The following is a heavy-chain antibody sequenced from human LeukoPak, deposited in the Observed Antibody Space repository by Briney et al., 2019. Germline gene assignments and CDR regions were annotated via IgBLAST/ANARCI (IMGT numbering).Heavy chain of an antibody. D-gene: IGHD3-9*01. CDR2: ISGSGGST. CDR1: GFTFSSYG. CDR3: AKDRQRYFDWLSLDY. J-gene: IGHJ4*02. Sequence: PGGSLRLSCAASGFTFSSYGMSWVRQAPGKGLEWVSAISGSGGSTYYADSVKGRFTISRDNSKNTLYLQMNSLRAEDTAVYYCAKDRQRYFDWLSLDYWGQGTLVTVSS. V-gene: IGHV3-23*01.